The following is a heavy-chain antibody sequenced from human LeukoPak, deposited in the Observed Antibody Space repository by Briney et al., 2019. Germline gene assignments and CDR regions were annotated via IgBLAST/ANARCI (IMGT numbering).Heavy chain of an antibody. J-gene: IGHJ5*02. CDR1: GGSISSYY. Sequence: PSETLSLTCTVSGGSISSYYWSWIRQPPGKGLEWIGYIYYSGSTNYNPSLKSRVTISVDTSKNQFSLKLSSVTAADTAVYYCARAILAPEWFDPWGQGTLVTVSS. V-gene: IGHV4-59*01. CDR3: ARAILAPEWFDP. CDR2: IYYSGST. D-gene: IGHD3-3*01.